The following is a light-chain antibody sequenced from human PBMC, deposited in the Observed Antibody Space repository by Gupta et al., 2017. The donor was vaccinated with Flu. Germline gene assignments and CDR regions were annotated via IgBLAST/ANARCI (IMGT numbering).Light chain of an antibody. Sequence: EIVMTQSPATLSVSPGERATLSCRASQSVSSNLDWYQQKPGQAPRLLIYGASTRATSTPARFSGSGCGTEFTLTISIRQLEHFAVYYCQCYNNWPPITFGQGTRLEIK. J-gene: IGKJ5*01. CDR3: QCYNNWPPIT. V-gene: IGKV3-15*01. CDR2: GAS. CDR1: QSVSSN.